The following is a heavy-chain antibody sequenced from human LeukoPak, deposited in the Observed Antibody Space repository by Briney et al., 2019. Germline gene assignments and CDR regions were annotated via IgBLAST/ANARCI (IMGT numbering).Heavy chain of an antibody. V-gene: IGHV1-8*03. CDR2: MNPNNGDS. D-gene: IGHD6-25*01. J-gene: IGHJ4*02. CDR3: ARTTSFTASGYDY. Sequence: ASVKVSCKASGYTFTNYHINWVRLATGQGLEWMGWMNPNNGDSGYAQKFQGRVTITRDTSISTSYMELRSLRSDDTAVYFCARTTSFTASGYDYWGQGTLVTVSS. CDR1: GYTFTNYH.